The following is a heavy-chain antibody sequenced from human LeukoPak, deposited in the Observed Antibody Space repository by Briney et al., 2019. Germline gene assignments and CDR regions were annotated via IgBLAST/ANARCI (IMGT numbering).Heavy chain of an antibody. CDR2: IYTSGST. V-gene: IGHV4-61*02. D-gene: IGHD6-19*01. CDR3: AREDSSGWFYFDY. Sequence: SETLFLTCTVSGGSISSGSYYWSWIRQPAGKGLEWIGRIYTSGSTNYNPSLKSRVTISVDTSKNQFSLKLSSVTAADTAVYYCAREDSSGWFYFDYWGQGTLVTVSS. CDR1: GGSISSGSYY. J-gene: IGHJ4*02.